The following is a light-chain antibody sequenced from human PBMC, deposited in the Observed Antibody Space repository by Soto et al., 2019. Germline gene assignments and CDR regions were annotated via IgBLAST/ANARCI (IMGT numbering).Light chain of an antibody. J-gene: IGLJ1*01. CDR2: DVS. Sequence: QSALTQPASVSGSPGQSITISCTGTISDVGGYNYVSWYQQHPGKAPKLMIYDVSNRPSGVSNRSSGSKSGNTASLTISGLQAEDEADYYCSSYTSSSTYVFGTGTKVTVL. V-gene: IGLV2-14*03. CDR3: SSYTSSSTYV. CDR1: ISDVGGYNY.